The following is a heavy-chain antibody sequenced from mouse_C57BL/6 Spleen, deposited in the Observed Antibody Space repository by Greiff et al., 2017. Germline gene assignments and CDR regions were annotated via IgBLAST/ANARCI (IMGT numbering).Heavy chain of an antibody. Sequence: QVQLKQPGAELVKPGASVKMSCKASGYTFTSYWITWVKQRPGQGLEWIGDIYPGSGSTNYNEKFKSKATLTVATSSSTAYMQLSSLTSEDSAVYYCARNYYGSRDYWGQGTTLTVSS. CDR3: ARNYYGSRDY. V-gene: IGHV1-55*01. D-gene: IGHD1-1*01. CDR2: IYPGSGST. J-gene: IGHJ2*01. CDR1: GYTFTSYW.